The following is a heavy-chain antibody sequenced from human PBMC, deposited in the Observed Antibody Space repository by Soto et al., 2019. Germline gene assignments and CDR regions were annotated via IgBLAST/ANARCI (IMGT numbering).Heavy chain of an antibody. CDR2: ISYDGSNK. CDR1: GFTFSSYA. CDR3: ARSSGQWFGETPYYFDY. Sequence: QVQLVESGGGVVQPGRSLRLSCAASGFTFSSYAMHWVRQAPGKGLEWVAVISYDGSNKYYADSVKGRFTISRDNSKNTLYLQMNSLRAEDTAVYYCARSSGQWFGETPYYFDYWGQGTLVTVSS. D-gene: IGHD3-10*01. J-gene: IGHJ4*02. V-gene: IGHV3-30-3*01.